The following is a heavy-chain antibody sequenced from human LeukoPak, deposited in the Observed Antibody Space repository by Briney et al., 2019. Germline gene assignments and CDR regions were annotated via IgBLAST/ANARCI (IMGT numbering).Heavy chain of an antibody. CDR1: GGSISSSSYY. CDR3: ARLFGYRVNYFDY. CDR2: VYYSGST. D-gene: IGHD5-18*01. J-gene: IGHJ4*02. V-gene: IGHV4-39*01. Sequence: PSETLSLTCTVSGGSISSSSYYWGWIRQPPGKGLEWIGSVYYSGSTYYDPSLKSRVTISVDTSKNQFSLKLSSVTAADTAVYYCARLFGYRVNYFDYWAREPWSPSPQ.